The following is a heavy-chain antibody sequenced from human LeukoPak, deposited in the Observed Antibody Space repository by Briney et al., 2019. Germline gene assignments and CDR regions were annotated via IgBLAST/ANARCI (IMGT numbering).Heavy chain of an antibody. J-gene: IGHJ6*03. CDR1: GFTVSSYA. Sequence: GGSLRLSCAASGFTVSSYAMHWVRQAPGKGLEYVSAISSNGGSTYYANSVKGRFTISRDNSKNTLYLQMNSLRAEDTAVYYCAKSSGYRENYYYYYMDVWGKGTTVTVSS. V-gene: IGHV3-64*01. CDR3: AKSSGYRENYYYYYMDV. CDR2: ISSNGGST. D-gene: IGHD3-22*01.